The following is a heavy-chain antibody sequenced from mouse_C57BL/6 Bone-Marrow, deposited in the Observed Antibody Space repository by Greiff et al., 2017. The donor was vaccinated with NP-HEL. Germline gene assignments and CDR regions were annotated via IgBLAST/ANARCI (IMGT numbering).Heavy chain of an antibody. V-gene: IGHV1-7*01. J-gene: IGHJ4*01. CDR2: INPSSGYT. CDR3: ARGGYYVEAMDY. Sequence: QVQLQQSGAELAKPGASVKLSCKASGYTFTSYWMHWVKQRPGQGLEWIGYINPSSGYTKYNQKFKDKATLTAEKSSSTAYRQLSSLTYEYSAVYYCARGGYYVEAMDYWGQGTSVTVSS. D-gene: IGHD2-3*01. CDR1: GYTFTSYW.